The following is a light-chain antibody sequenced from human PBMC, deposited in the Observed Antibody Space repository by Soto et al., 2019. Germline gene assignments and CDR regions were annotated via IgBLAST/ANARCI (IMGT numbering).Light chain of an antibody. CDR1: QSVSSSH. CDR2: GAS. J-gene: IGKJ4*01. V-gene: IGKV3-20*01. Sequence: EVEVTQSPGTLSLYPVSGASLSCTASQSVSSSHLAWYQQKPGQAPRLLIYGASTRATGIPARFSGSGSGTDFTLAISGLEPEDFAVYYCQQYGSPPTFGGGTKVDIK. CDR3: QQYGSPPT.